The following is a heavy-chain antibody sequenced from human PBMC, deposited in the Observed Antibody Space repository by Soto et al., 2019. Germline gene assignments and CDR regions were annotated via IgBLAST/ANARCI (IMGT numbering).Heavy chain of an antibody. D-gene: IGHD2-15*01. CDR3: AKRRGAGGHFDY. J-gene: IGHJ4*02. V-gene: IGHV3-23*01. CDR2: VSIGGST. Sequence: DVQLLESGGGLVQPEGSLRLSCAASGFTFSSYAMGWVRQGPGKGLEWVAVVSIGGSTHYEDSVRCRFTISRDNSKNKLSLQMNSLTAEDTAVYFCAKRRGAGGHFDYWGQGALVTVSS. CDR1: GFTFSSYA.